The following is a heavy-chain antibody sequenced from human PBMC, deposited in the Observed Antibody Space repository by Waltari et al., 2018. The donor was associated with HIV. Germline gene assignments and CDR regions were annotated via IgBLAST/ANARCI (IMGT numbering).Heavy chain of an antibody. CDR2: IHYSGSGST. CDR1: GGSISSSSSY. D-gene: IGHD6-19*01. V-gene: IGHV4-39*01. Sequence: QLQLQESGPGLLKPSETLSLTCSVSGGSISSSSSYWGWIRQPPGKGLEWIGIIHYSGSGSTSYNPSLKSRVTISVDTSKNQFSLKLSSVTATDTAVYYCARQGYSTGGGDFWGQGTLVTVSS. CDR3: ARQGYSTGGGDF. J-gene: IGHJ4*02.